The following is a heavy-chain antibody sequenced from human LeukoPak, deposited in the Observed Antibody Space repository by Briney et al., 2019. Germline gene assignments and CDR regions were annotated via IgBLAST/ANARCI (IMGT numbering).Heavy chain of an antibody. Sequence: SETLSLTCAVSGGSISSSNWWSWVRQPPGKGLEWIGEIYHSGSTNYNPSLKSRVTISVDKSKNQFSLKLSSVTAADTAVYYCARGGYARYWNAYYFDYWGQGTLVTVSS. V-gene: IGHV4-4*02. CDR1: GGSISSSNW. D-gene: IGHD1-1*01. CDR3: ARGGYARYWNAYYFDY. CDR2: IYHSGST. J-gene: IGHJ4*02.